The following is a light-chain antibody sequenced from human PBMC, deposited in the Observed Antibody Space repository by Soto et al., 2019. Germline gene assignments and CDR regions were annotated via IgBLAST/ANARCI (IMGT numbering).Light chain of an antibody. J-gene: IGLJ3*02. V-gene: IGLV2-8*01. Sequence: QSALTQPPAASGSRGQSVTISCTGTSSDIGGYDHVSWYRQDPGKAPKVMIYEVTKRPSGVPDRFSGSKAGNTASLTVFGLQAEDEANYYCGSFAGPVWVFGGGTNLTVL. CDR1: SSDIGGYDH. CDR3: GSFAGPVWV. CDR2: EVT.